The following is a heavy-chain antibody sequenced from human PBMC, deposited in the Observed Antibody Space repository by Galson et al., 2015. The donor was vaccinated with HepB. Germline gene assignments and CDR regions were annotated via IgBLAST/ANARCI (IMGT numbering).Heavy chain of an antibody. D-gene: IGHD2-2*02. CDR2: IIPIFGTA. CDR1: GGTFSSYA. Sequence: SVKVSCKASGGTFSSYAISWVRQAPGQGLEWMGGIIPIFGTANYAQKFQGRVTITADESTSTAYMELSSLRSEDTAVYYCARGHGVVVPAAIRRYYYYYYMDVWGKGTTVTVSS. V-gene: IGHV1-69*13. CDR3: ARGHGVVVPAAIRRYYYYYYMDV. J-gene: IGHJ6*03.